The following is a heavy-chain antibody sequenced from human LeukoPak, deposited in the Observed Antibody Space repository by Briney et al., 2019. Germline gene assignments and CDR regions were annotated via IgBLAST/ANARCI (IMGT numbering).Heavy chain of an antibody. CDR1: GYTFTSYD. V-gene: IGHV1-8*01. CDR3: ARATRDCSSASCYNY. J-gene: IGHJ4*02. CDR2: MNPNSGNT. Sequence: PSVKASCKASGYTFTSYDINWVRQATGQGLEWMGWMNPNSGNTGYAQKFQGRVTMTRNTPISTSYMELSSLGSEDTAVYYCARATRDCSSASCYNYWGQGTLVTVSS. D-gene: IGHD2-2*02.